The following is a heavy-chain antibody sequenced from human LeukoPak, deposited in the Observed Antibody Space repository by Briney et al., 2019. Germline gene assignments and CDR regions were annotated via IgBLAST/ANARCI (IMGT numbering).Heavy chain of an antibody. Sequence: GESLKISCKGSGYNFITYWIGWVRQTPGKGLEWMGIIYPGDSETRYGTSFQGQVTMSIDKSTSTAYLQWKSLKASDTAMYYCTTPGGCSIDCHLWGQGTMVTVSS. D-gene: IGHD2-2*01. CDR2: IYPGDSET. CDR1: GYNFITYW. V-gene: IGHV5-51*01. J-gene: IGHJ3*01. CDR3: TTPGGCSIDCHL.